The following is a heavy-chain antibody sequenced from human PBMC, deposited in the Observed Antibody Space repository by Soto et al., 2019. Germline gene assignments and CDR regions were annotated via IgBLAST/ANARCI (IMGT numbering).Heavy chain of an antibody. CDR3: ARVCGGDCHYGMDV. CDR1: GGSISSGGYY. Sequence: QVQLQESGPGLVNPSQTLSLTCTVSGGSISSGGYYWTWIRQHPGKGLEGIGYIYYSGSTYYNPSLKRRVTISVDTSKNQFSLKLSSVTAADTAVYYCARVCGGDCHYGMDVWGQGTTVTVSS. D-gene: IGHD2-21*02. V-gene: IGHV4-31*03. J-gene: IGHJ6*02. CDR2: IYYSGST.